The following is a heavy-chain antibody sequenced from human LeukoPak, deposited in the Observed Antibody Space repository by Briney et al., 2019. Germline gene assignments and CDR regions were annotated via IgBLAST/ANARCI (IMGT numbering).Heavy chain of an antibody. V-gene: IGHV2-70*11. CDR2: IDWDDDK. CDR3: ARNQYYGFWSGYSY. CDR1: GFSLSTSGLS. Sequence: SGPTLVNPTQTLTLTCTFSGFSLSTSGLSVSWIRQPPGKALEWLARIDWDDDKYYSTSLKTRLTISKDTSTNQVVLTMTNMGPVDTATYYCARNQYYGFWSGYSYWGQGTLLTVSS. J-gene: IGHJ4*02. D-gene: IGHD3-3*01.